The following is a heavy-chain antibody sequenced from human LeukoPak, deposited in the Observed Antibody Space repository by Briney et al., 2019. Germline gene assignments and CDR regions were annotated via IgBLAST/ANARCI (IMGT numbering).Heavy chain of an antibody. CDR1: GGTFSSYA. V-gene: IGHV1-69*13. CDR3: AIKTTVTTLGAYYYYGMDV. CDR2: IIPIFGTA. Sequence: SVKVSCKASGGTFSSYAISWVRQAPGQGLEWMGGIIPIFGTANYAQKFQGRVTITADESTSTAYMELSSLRSEGTAVYYCAIKTTVTTLGAYYYYGMDVWGQGTTVTVSS. J-gene: IGHJ6*02. D-gene: IGHD4-17*01.